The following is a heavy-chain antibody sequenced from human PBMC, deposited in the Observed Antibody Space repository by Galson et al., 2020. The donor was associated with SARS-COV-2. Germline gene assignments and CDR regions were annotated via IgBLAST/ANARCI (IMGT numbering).Heavy chain of an antibody. D-gene: IGHD1-26*01. Sequence: GGSLILSCEVSGFTFSLYGLTWVRQAPGKGLEWVSSISTSSHYLYYADSVEGRFTISRDNDKNSLYLQMNSLRAEDTAVYYCARDASWAMFGMDVWGQGTTVTVSS. V-gene: IGHV3-21*01. CDR1: GFTFSLYG. CDR2: ISTSSHYL. J-gene: IGHJ6*02. CDR3: ARDASWAMFGMDV.